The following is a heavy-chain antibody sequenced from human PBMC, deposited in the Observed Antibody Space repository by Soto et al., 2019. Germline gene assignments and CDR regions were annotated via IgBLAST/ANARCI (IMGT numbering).Heavy chain of an antibody. V-gene: IGHV4-39*01. CDR1: GGSISSSSYY. CDR3: ARVSSSRLDY. CDR2: IYYSGST. Sequence: SETLSLTCTVSGGSISSSSYYWGWIRQPPGKGLEWIGSIYYSGSTYYNPSLKSRVTISVDTSKNQFSLKLSSVTAADTAVYYCARVSSSRLDYWGQGTLVTVSS. D-gene: IGHD6-6*01. J-gene: IGHJ4*02.